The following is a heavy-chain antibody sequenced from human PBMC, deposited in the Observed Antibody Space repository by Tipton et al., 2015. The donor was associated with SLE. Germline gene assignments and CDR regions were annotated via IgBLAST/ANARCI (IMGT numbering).Heavy chain of an antibody. CDR1: GVSISSSSYY. V-gene: IGHV4-39*07. J-gene: IGHJ4*02. CDR2: IYYSGST. CDR3: VGWGSSGYYYGFDY. D-gene: IGHD3-22*01. Sequence: TLSLTCTVSGVSISSSSYYWGWIRQPPGKGLEWIGSIYYSGSTYYNPSLKSRVTISLDTPKNQFSLKLSSVTAADPAVYYCVGWGSSGYYYGFDYWGQGTLVTVSS.